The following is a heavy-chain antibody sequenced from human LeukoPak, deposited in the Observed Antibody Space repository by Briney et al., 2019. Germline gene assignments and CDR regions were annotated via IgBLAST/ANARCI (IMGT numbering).Heavy chain of an antibody. V-gene: IGHV3-30*01. Sequence: PGGSLRLSCAASGFTFSSYAMHWVRQAPGKWLEWVAVISYDGSNKYYADSVKGRFTISRDNSKNTLYLQMNSLRAEDTAVYYCARVLDYYDSSGPFDYWGQGTLVTVSS. CDR2: ISYDGSNK. J-gene: IGHJ4*02. CDR3: ARVLDYYDSSGPFDY. D-gene: IGHD3-22*01. CDR1: GFTFSSYA.